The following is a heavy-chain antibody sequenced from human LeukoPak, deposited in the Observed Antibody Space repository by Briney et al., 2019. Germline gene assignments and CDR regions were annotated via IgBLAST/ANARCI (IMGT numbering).Heavy chain of an antibody. J-gene: IGHJ4*02. V-gene: IGHV4-38-2*01. CDR3: ARRTDIWGGYSLYCFDY. CDR1: HYSISSGYS. D-gene: IGHD3-3*01. Sequence: SETMSLTCAVSHYSISSGYSWGWIRQPPEKGLEWIGSIYHSGSASYNPSLKSRVTMSVDASKNQFSLRLSSVTAADTAVYYCARRTDIWGGYSLYCFDYWGQGTLVTVSS. CDR2: IYHSGSA.